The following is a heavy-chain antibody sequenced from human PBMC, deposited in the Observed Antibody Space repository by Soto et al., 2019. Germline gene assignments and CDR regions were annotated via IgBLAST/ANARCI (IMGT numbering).Heavy chain of an antibody. V-gene: IGHV1-18*04. Sequence: ASVKVSCKAAGYNFTSYGISRLRQAPGQGLEWMGWISACNRNENDAQNLRDSVTMTTDTSTSTAYMDRRRLGSDDTAVYFCVRYQRSQAHPCYYYGVDVWGLGTAVTVSS. D-gene: IGHD3-10*01. CDR1: GYNFTSYG. CDR3: VRYQRSQAHPCYYYGVDV. CDR2: ISACNRNE. J-gene: IGHJ6*02.